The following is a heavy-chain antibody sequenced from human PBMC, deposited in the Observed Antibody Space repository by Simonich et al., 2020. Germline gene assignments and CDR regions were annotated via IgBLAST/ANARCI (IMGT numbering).Heavy chain of an antibody. CDR2: IYYSGST. J-gene: IGHJ4*02. Sequence: QVQLQESGPGLVKPSETLSLTCTVSGGSISSYYWSWIRQPPGKGLEWIWYIYYSGSTNYNPSLKSRVTKSVETSKNQFSLKLSSVTAADTAVYYCARHDRWLQFYFDYWGQGTLVTVSS. CDR1: GGSISSYY. CDR3: ARHDRWLQFYFDY. V-gene: IGHV4-59*08. D-gene: IGHD5-12*01.